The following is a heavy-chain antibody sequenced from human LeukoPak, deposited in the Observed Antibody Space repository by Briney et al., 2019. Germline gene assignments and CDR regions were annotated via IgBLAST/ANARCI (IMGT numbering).Heavy chain of an antibody. CDR1: GFTFSSYA. Sequence: GGSLRLSCAASGFTFSSYAMSWVRQAPGKGLEWVSAISGSGGSTYYADSVKGRFTISRDNSKNKLYLQMNSLRAEDTAVYYCAKDRRSGSYVDYWGQGTLVTVSS. V-gene: IGHV3-23*01. J-gene: IGHJ4*02. CDR2: ISGSGGST. D-gene: IGHD3-10*01. CDR3: AKDRRSGSYVDY.